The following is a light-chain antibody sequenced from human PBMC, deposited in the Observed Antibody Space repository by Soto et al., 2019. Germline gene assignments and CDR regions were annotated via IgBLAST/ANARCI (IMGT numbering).Light chain of an antibody. CDR3: SSYAGSTWV. CDR1: SSDVGGYNY. V-gene: IGLV2-8*01. J-gene: IGLJ3*02. Sequence: QSALTQPPSASGSPGQSVTISCIGTSSDVGGYNYVSWYQQHPGKAPKLMIYEVTKRPSGVPDRFSGSRSGNTASLTVSGLQADDEADYYCSSYAGSTWVFGGGTKLTVL. CDR2: EVT.